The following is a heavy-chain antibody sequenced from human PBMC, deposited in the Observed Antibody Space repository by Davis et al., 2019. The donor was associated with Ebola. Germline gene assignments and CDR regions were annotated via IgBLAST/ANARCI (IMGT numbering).Heavy chain of an antibody. CDR1: GYIFTKSW. CDR2: IYTGDSDT. V-gene: IGHV5-51*01. J-gene: IGHJ3*02. CDR3: ASLRRTITGMDDAFDI. Sequence: GESLKISCQGSGYIFTKSWIGWVRQMPGKGLEWMGIIYTGDSDTRYSPSFRGQVTISADKSTKTAFLQWSSLKASDTAMYYCASLRRTITGMDDAFDIWGQGTMVTVSS. D-gene: IGHD1-20*01.